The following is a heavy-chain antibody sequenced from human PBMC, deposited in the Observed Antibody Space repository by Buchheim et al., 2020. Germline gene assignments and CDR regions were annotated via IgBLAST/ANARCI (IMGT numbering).Heavy chain of an antibody. CDR1: GFTFSSYA. CDR2: ISGSGGST. D-gene: IGHD6-6*01. V-gene: IGHV3-23*01. J-gene: IGHJ6*02. CDR3: AKGIHSSSHYYYGMDV. Sequence: EVQLLESGGGLVQPGGSLRLSCAASGFTFSSYAMSWVRQAPGKGLEWVSAISGSGGSTYYADSVKGRFTISRANSKNKLYLQMNSLRAEDTAVYYCAKGIHSSSHYYYGMDVWGQGTT.